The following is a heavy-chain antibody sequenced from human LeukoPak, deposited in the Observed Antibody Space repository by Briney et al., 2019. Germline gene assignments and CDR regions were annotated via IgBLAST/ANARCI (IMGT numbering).Heavy chain of an antibody. CDR3: AKDFKELRVRGVMGPIDY. Sequence: GGSLRLSCAASGFTFSSYAMRWVRQAPGKGLEWVSAISGSGGSTYYADSVKGRFTISRDNSKNTLYLQMNSLRAEDTAVYYCAKDFKELRVRGVMGPIDYWGQGTPVTVSS. J-gene: IGHJ4*02. CDR1: GFTFSSYA. V-gene: IGHV3-23*01. D-gene: IGHD3-10*01. CDR2: ISGSGGST.